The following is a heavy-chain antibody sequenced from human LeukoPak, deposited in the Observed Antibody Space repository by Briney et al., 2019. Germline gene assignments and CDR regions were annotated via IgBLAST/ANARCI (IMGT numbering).Heavy chain of an antibody. V-gene: IGHV1-69*04. CDR1: GGTFSSYA. J-gene: IGHJ5*02. D-gene: IGHD6-13*01. Sequence: SVKVSCKASGGTFSSYAISWVRQAPGQGLEWMGRIIPILGIANYAQKFQGRVTITADKSTSTAYMELSSLRSEDTAVYYCARGPGIAAAGENWFDPWGQGTLVTVSS. CDR2: IIPILGIA. CDR3: ARGPGIAAAGENWFDP.